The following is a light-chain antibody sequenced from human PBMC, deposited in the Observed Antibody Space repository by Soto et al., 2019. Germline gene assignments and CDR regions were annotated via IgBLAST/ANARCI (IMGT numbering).Light chain of an antibody. J-gene: IGKJ2*01. CDR2: AAS. CDR1: HVISSW. V-gene: IGKV1-12*01. Sequence: DIQMTQSPSSVSASVGDRVTITCRASHVISSWLAWYQQKPGKATKILIYAASRLQSGVPSRFSGSESGADFSLTISSQQPEDVATYYCQQTNDGPYTFGQGTKLDIK. CDR3: QQTNDGPYT.